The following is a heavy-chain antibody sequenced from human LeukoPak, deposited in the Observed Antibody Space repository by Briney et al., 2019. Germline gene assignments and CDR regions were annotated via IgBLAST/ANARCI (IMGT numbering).Heavy chain of an antibody. CDR2: FYYTGIT. CDR1: GGSVSSGSYY. J-gene: IGHJ4*02. Sequence: SETLSLTCTASGGSVSSGSYYWSWIRQPPGKGLEWIGFFYYTGITKYNPSLKSRGTISVDRSKNQFSLKLTSVTAADTAVYYCARDFSGTYYFDYWGQGTLVTVSS. D-gene: IGHD1-26*01. V-gene: IGHV4-61*01. CDR3: ARDFSGTYYFDY.